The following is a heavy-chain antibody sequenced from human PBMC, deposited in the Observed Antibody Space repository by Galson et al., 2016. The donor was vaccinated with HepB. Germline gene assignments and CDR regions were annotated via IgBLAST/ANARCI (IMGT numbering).Heavy chain of an antibody. CDR3: ARVEEESSGWYPFYYYFNGLDV. J-gene: IGHJ6*02. V-gene: IGHV3-23*01. Sequence: SLRLSCAASGFTFSTYGMSWVRQASGKGLEWVSGFSGSGDNTYYADSVKGRFTISRDNAKNTVYLQMNSLRAEDTAVYYCARVEEESSGWYPFYYYFNGLDVWGQGTTVTVSS. CDR2: FSGSGDNT. CDR1: GFTFSTYG. D-gene: IGHD6-19*01.